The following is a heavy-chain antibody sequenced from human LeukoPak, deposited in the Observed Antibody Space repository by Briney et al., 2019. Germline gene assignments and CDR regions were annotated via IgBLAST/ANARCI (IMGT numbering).Heavy chain of an antibody. Sequence: PGGSLRLPCAASGFTFSSYGMHWVRQAPGKGLEWVAFIRYDGSNKYYADSVKGRFTISRDNSKNTLYLQMNSLRAEDTAVYYCAKEIYGDSTGGRFQHWGQGTLVTVSS. D-gene: IGHD4-17*01. CDR3: AKEIYGDSTGGRFQH. J-gene: IGHJ1*01. CDR1: GFTFSSYG. CDR2: IRYDGSNK. V-gene: IGHV3-30*02.